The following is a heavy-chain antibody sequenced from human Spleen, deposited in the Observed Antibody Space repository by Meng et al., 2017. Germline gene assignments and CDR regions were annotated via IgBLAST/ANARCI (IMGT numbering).Heavy chain of an antibody. Sequence: GGSLRLSCVACGFTFSSHDMHWDRQPTGEGLEWVSGIGTAGDTYCPGSVKGRFTISRDNPKNTMYLQMNSLRAEDTAVYYCTKGRSSGWNAFDIWGQGTMVTVSS. J-gene: IGHJ3*02. CDR1: GFTFSSHD. D-gene: IGHD6-19*01. CDR2: IGTAGDT. V-gene: IGHV3-13*01. CDR3: TKGRSSGWNAFDI.